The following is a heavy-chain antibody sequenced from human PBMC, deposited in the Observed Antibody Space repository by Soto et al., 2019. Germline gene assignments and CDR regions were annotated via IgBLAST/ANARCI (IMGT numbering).Heavy chain of an antibody. Sequence: QVQLVQSGAEVKKPGSSVKVSCKASGGTFSSYTISWVRQAPGQGLEWMGRIIPILGMANYAQKFQGRVTLTADKSTSTAYMELSSLRSEDTAVYYCAMVRGDFAFDIWGQGTMVTVSS. CDR3: AMVRGDFAFDI. D-gene: IGHD3-10*01. CDR2: IIPILGMA. V-gene: IGHV1-69*02. CDR1: GGTFSSYT. J-gene: IGHJ3*02.